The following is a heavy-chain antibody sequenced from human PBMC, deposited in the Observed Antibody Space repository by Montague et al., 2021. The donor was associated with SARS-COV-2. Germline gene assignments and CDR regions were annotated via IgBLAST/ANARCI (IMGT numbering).Heavy chain of an antibody. D-gene: IGHD5-18*01. Sequence: SETLSLTCTVSGGSMGSYFWSWIRQPPGKGLEWIGYIYHSGNTKYNPSLKSRVSISVDTSKNQFSLRLSSVTAADTAVYYCAREYRIELWQTNWYFGLWGRGTLVTVSS. CDR2: IYHSGNT. V-gene: IGHV4-59*01. CDR1: GGSMGSYF. J-gene: IGHJ2*01. CDR3: AREYRIELWQTNWYFGL.